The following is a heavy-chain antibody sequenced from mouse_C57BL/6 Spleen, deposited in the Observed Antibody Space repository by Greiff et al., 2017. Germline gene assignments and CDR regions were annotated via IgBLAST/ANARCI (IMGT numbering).Heavy chain of an antibody. CDR3: ARGAYYYGSIFAY. Sequence: EVKLMESGPGLVKPSQSLSLTCSVTGYSITSGYYWNWIRQFPGNKLEWMGYISYDGSNNYHPSLKNRISITRDTSKNQFFLKLNSVTTEDTATYYCARGAYYYGSIFAYWGQGTLVTVAA. V-gene: IGHV3-6*01. CDR2: ISYDGSN. CDR1: GYSITSGYY. J-gene: IGHJ3*01. D-gene: IGHD1-1*01.